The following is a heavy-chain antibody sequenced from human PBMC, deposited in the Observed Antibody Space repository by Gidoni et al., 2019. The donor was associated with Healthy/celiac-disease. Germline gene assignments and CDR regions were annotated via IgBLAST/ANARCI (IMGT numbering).Heavy chain of an antibody. V-gene: IGHV3-21*01. D-gene: IGHD3-16*01. Sequence: EVQLVESGGGLVKPGGSLRLACAASGFTFSSYSMNWVRQAPGKGLEWVSSISSSSSYIYYADSVKGRFTISRDNAKNSLYLQMNSLRAEDTAVYYCARDMITFGGDDAFDIWGQGTMVTVSS. CDR1: GFTFSSYS. CDR3: ARDMITFGGDDAFDI. J-gene: IGHJ3*02. CDR2: ISSSSSYI.